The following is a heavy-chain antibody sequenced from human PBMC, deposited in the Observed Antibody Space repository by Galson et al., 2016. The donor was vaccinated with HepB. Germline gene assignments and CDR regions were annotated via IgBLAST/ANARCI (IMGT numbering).Heavy chain of an antibody. CDR3: VRGNYGFDV. CDR2: IDARSDVI. CDR1: GFPFSAYV. V-gene: IGHV3-11*01. J-gene: IGHJ6*02. Sequence: SLRLSCAVSGFPFSAYVMARIRQTPERGLECISYIDARSDVIHHSDSVEGRFTISRDNAQSLLYLQMNNLRADDTALYYCVRGNYGFDVWGPGATVTVSS.